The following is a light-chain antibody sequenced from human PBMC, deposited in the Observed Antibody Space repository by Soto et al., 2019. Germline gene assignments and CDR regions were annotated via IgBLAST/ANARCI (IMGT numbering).Light chain of an antibody. Sequence: DIQVTQPPPSVSAYVGDRVTRTSRASQDIAGVLAWYQHKPGRDPELLIRTASSLQSGVTSRFSGSGSGTDFTLTINSLQPEDSATYYCQQAYSFPITFGQGTRLEIK. CDR3: QQAYSFPIT. CDR2: TAS. V-gene: IGKV1D-12*01. J-gene: IGKJ5*01. CDR1: QDIAGV.